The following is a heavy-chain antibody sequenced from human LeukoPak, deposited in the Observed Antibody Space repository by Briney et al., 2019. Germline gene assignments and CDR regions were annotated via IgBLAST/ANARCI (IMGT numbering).Heavy chain of an antibody. J-gene: IGHJ6*03. D-gene: IGHD6-25*01. CDR2: TYYRSKWYN. CDR1: GDSVSSNSAA. Sequence: SQTLSLTCAISGDSVSSNSAAWNWIRQSPSRGLEWLGRTYYRSKWYNDYAVSVKSRITINPDTSKNQLSLQLNSVTPEDTAVYYCASGYLDYYYYMDVWAKGTAVTVSS. V-gene: IGHV6-1*01. CDR3: ASGYLDYYYYMDV.